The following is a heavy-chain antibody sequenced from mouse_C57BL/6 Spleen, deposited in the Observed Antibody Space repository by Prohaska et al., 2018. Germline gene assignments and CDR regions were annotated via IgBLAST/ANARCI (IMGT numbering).Heavy chain of an antibody. CDR3: ARSRDYGGFAY. Sequence: QVQLQQPGAELVMPGASVKLSCKASGYTFTSYWMHWVKQRPGQGLEWIGEIDPSDSYTNYNQKFKGKATLTVDKSSSTAYMQLSSLTSEDSAVYYCARSRDYGGFAYWGQGTLVTVSA. D-gene: IGHD2-4*01. CDR1: GYTFTSYW. J-gene: IGHJ3*01. CDR2: IDPSDSYT. V-gene: IGHV1-69*01.